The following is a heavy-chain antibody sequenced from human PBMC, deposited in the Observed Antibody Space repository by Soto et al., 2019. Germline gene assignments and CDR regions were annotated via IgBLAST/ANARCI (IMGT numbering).Heavy chain of an antibody. Sequence: QVQLVQSGAEVKKPGASVKVSCKAPRYIFTAYFMHWVRQAPGQGLEWMGWIDPNNGATHYGLSFQGRVTMSRDTSISTAYMELSSLRSDDTAVYYCASNDPGARFVPWGQGTLVIVSS. D-gene: IGHD1-1*01. CDR3: ASNDPGARFVP. CDR1: RYIFTAYF. J-gene: IGHJ5*02. CDR2: IDPNNGAT. V-gene: IGHV1-2*02.